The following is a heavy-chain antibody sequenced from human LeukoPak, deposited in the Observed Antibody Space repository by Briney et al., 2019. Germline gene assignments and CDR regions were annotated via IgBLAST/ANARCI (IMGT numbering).Heavy chain of an antibody. CDR3: ATDVSSQYDGFDI. CDR1: GYTLIEPS. Sequence: ASVKVSCKVSGYTLIEPSMHWVRQAPGKGLEWMGGFDPEDGETIYAQKFQGRVTMTEDTSTDTAYMELSSLRSEDTAVYYCATDVSSQYDGFDIWGQGTMVTVSS. D-gene: IGHD6-13*01. J-gene: IGHJ3*02. V-gene: IGHV1-24*01. CDR2: FDPEDGET.